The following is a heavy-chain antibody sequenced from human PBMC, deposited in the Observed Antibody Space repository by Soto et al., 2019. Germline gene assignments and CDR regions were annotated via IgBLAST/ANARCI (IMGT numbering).Heavy chain of an antibody. D-gene: IGHD4-17*01. CDR2: VYYSGGA. CDR3: TRDGDGRMTTNPYYYYGMDV. J-gene: IGHJ6*02. Sequence: SETLSLTCTVSGGSISGYYWSWIRQPPGKGLEWIGNVYYSGGAKYNPSVKRRVSISVDTSENQFSLNLSSVTAADTAVYYCTRDGDGRMTTNPYYYYGMDVWGPGITVTVSS. CDR1: GGSISGYY. V-gene: IGHV4-59*01.